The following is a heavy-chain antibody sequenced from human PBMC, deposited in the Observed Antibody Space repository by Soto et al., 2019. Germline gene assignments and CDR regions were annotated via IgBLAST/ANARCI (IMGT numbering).Heavy chain of an antibody. CDR3: ARIEASGRGWDV. D-gene: IGHD3-10*01. CDR1: GFTFSRYW. V-gene: IGHV3-7*01. CDR2: IKQDGSEE. J-gene: IGHJ6*02. Sequence: EVQLVESGGGLVQPGGSLRLSCVDSGFTFSRYWMSWVRQAPVKGLEWVGNIKQDGSEENYVDSVKGRFTISRDNAKNSIYLQMSSLRAEDTAVYYCARIEASGRGWDVWGQGTTVGVSS.